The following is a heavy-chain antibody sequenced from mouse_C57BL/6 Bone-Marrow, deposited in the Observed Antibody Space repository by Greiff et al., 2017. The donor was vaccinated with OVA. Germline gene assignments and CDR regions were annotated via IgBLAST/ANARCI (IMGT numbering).Heavy chain of an antibody. CDR1: GFTFSSYG. CDR3: ASHGVSPLDY. V-gene: IGHV5-6*01. J-gene: IGHJ2*01. Sequence: VQLKESGGDLVKPGGSLKLSCAASGFTFSSYGMSWVRQTPDKRLEWVATISSGGSYTSYPDSVKGRFTISRANAKNTLYLQMSSLKSEDTAMYYCASHGVSPLDYWGQGTTLTVSS. CDR2: ISSGGSYT.